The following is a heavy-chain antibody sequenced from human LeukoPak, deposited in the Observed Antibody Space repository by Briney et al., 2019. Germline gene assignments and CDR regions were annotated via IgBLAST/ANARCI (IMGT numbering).Heavy chain of an antibody. CDR2: INPNSGGT. CDR1: GYTFTGYY. Sequence: ASVKVSCKASGYTFTGYYMHWVRQAPGQGLEWMGWINPNSGGTNYAQKFQGRVTMTRDTSISTAYMELSRLRSDDTAVYYCARDREGYYDILTGYYGVGTFDIWGQGTMVTVSS. V-gene: IGHV1-2*02. CDR3: ARDREGYYDILTGYYGVGTFDI. D-gene: IGHD3-9*01. J-gene: IGHJ3*02.